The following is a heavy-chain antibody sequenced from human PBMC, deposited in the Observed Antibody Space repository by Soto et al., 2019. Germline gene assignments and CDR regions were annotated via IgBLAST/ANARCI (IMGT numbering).Heavy chain of an antibody. CDR1: GGSFTSDNYY. V-gene: IGHV4-39*01. CDR3: VRTYSSGWYPSYYFDS. Sequence: SETLSLTCSVSGGSFTSDNYYWGWIRQPPGEGLEWLGSMYYTGSFHYNRSLKGRVAISVDTSKSRFSLRLTSVTAADTAVYYCVRTYSSGWYPSYYFDSWGHGTLVTVSS. D-gene: IGHD6-19*01. CDR2: MYYTGSF. J-gene: IGHJ4*01.